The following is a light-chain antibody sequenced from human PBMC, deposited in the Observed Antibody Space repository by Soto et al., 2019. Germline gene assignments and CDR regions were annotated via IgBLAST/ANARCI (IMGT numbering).Light chain of an antibody. J-gene: IGLJ3*02. CDR3: SSYAGTNNWV. Sequence: QSALTQPPSASGSLGQSGTISCPGTSSDVGGYKYVSWYQQHPGKAPKVMIYDVNKRPSGVPDRFSGSKSGNTASLTVSGLQAEDEADDYCSSYAGTNNWVFGGGTKLTVL. CDR2: DVN. CDR1: SSDVGGYKY. V-gene: IGLV2-8*01.